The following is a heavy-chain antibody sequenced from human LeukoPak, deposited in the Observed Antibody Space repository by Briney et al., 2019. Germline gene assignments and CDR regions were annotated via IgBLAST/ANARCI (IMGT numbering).Heavy chain of an antibody. CDR1: GFTFSSYG. J-gene: IGHJ3*01. V-gene: IGHV3-30*02. CDR3: AKGPNYDISTGWGKTYNGFDV. Sequence: TWGSLTLSCAASGFTFSSYGLHWVRQAPGKGLEGWVFIRNDRSNKYYADSVKGRFTTSRDNSKNMVYLQMNSLSAEDPAVYYCAKGPNYDISTGWGKTYNGFDVWGQGTMVTVSS. D-gene: IGHD3-9*01. CDR2: IRNDRSNK.